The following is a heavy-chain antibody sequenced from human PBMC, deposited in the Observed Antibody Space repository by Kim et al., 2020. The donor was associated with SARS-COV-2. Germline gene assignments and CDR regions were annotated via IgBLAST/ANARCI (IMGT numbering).Heavy chain of an antibody. V-gene: IGHV1-58*02. CDR3: AAVRDCSGGSCYYVGLSWFDP. D-gene: IGHD2-15*01. CDR1: GFTFIGSA. CDR2: IVVGSGNT. J-gene: IGHJ5*02. Sequence: SVKVSCKASGFTFIGSAMQWVRQARGQRLEWIGWIVVGSGNTNYAQKFQERVTITRDMSTRTAYMELSSLRSADTAVYYCAAVRDCSGGSCYYVGLSWFDPWGQGTRVTVSS.